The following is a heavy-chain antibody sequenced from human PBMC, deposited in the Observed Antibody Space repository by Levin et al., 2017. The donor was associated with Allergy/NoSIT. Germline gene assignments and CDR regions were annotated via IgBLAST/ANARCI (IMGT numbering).Heavy chain of an antibody. Sequence: MPSETLSLTCTVSGGSISSADYYWSWIRQPPGKGLEWIGYIYYLGGTHYNPSLKSRLTISIDTSKNQFSLKLSSVTAADTALYYCARSGGSGTNDAFDIWGQGTMLTVSS. J-gene: IGHJ3*02. CDR3: ARSGGSGTNDAFDI. D-gene: IGHD1/OR15-1a*01. CDR2: IYYLGGT. CDR1: GGSISSADYY. V-gene: IGHV4-30-4*01.